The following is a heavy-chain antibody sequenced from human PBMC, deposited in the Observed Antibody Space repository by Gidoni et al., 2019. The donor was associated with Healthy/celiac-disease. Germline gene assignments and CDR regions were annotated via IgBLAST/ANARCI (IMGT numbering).Heavy chain of an antibody. CDR2: INPNSGGT. CDR3: AREDDYGGRRWERGAFDI. V-gene: IGHV1-2*02. D-gene: IGHD4-17*01. J-gene: IGHJ3*02. Sequence: QVQLVQSGAEVTKPGASVKVSCKASGYTFTGYYLHWVRQAPGQGLEWMGWINPNSGGTNYAQKFQGRVTMTRDTSISTAYMELSRLRSDDTAVYYCAREDDYGGRRWERGAFDIWGQGTMVTVSS. CDR1: GYTFTGYY.